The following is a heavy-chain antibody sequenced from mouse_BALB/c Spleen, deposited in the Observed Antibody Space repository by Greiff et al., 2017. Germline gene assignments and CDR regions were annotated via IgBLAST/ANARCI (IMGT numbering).Heavy chain of an antibody. CDR1: GFNIKDTY. J-gene: IGHJ3*01. CDR2: IDPANGNT. D-gene: IGHD1-2*01. V-gene: IGHV14-3*02. Sequence: VQLQQSGAELVKPGASVKLSCTASGFNIKDTYMHWVKQRPEQGLEWIGRIDPANGNTKYDPKFQGKATITADTSSNTAYMQLSSLTSEDSAVYYCARFGFITTATAWFAYWGQGTLVTVSA. CDR3: ARFGFITTATAWFAY.